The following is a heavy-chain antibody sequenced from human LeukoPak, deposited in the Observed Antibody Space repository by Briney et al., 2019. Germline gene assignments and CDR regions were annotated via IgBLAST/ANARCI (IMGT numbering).Heavy chain of an antibody. V-gene: IGHV4-59*01. J-gene: IGHJ4*02. D-gene: IGHD6-13*01. CDR3: ARRAGYSGSWYEY. Sequence: SETLSLTCAVYGGSFSGYYWSWIRQPPGKGLEYIGYIYYSGSTNYNPSLKSRVTISVDTAKNQLSLKLSSVTAADTAVYYCARRAGYSGSWYEYWGQGTLVTVSS. CDR2: IYYSGST. CDR1: GGSFSGYY.